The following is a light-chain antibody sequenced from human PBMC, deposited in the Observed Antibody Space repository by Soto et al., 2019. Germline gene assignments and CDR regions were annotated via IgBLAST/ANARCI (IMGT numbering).Light chain of an antibody. Sequence: DIQMTQSPSSLSASVGDRVTITCRASQSISSYLNGYQQKPGKAPKLLIYAASSLQSGAPSRFSGSGSATDFTLTISSLQPEDCATYYCQQSYSTPWTFGQGTKVELK. CDR2: AAS. CDR3: QQSYSTPWT. V-gene: IGKV1-39*01. J-gene: IGKJ1*01. CDR1: QSISSY.